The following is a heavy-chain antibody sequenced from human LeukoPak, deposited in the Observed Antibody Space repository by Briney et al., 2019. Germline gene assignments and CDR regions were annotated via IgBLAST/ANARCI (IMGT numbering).Heavy chain of an antibody. Sequence: PGGSLRLSCAASGFTFSDYHMDWVRQAPGKGLEWVGRSRDKANSYSTEYAASVKGRFTISRDDSKNTLYLQMNSLKTEDTAVYYCTTDIGIIGYGFDYWGQGTLVTVSS. CDR3: TTDIGIIGYGFDY. D-gene: IGHD3-16*02. J-gene: IGHJ4*02. CDR1: GFTFSDYH. CDR2: SRDKANSYST. V-gene: IGHV3-72*01.